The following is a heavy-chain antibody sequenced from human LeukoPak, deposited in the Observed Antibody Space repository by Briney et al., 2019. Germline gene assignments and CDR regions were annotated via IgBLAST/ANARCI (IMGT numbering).Heavy chain of an antibody. CDR2: IWYDGSNI. Sequence: GGSLRLSCAASGFTFFTYGMHWVRQAPGKGLEWVALIWYDGSNIYYADSVKGRFTISRDNSKNTLYLQMNSLRAEDTAVYYCARDLRKGAYFDYWGQGTLVTVSS. CDR1: GFTFFTYG. CDR3: ARDLRKGAYFDY. J-gene: IGHJ4*02. D-gene: IGHD3-16*01. V-gene: IGHV3-33*08.